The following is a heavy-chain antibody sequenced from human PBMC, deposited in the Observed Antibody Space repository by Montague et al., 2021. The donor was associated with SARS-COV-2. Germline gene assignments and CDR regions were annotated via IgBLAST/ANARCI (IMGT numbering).Heavy chain of an antibody. J-gene: IGHJ1*01. Sequence: ETLSLTCTVSGDSISSSSYDWGWIRRPPGKGLEWVSLIYNGGLXTFYADSVEGRFTISRDNSNNMLYLRMSSLRAEDTAVYYCAKGQMSVAENFQHWGQGTLVTVSS. V-gene: IGHV3-23*03. CDR2: IYNGGLXT. CDR1: GDSISSSSYD. CDR3: AKGQMSVAENFQH.